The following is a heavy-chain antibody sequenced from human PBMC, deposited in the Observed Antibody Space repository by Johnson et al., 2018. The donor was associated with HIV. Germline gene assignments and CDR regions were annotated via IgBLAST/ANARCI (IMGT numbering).Heavy chain of an antibody. J-gene: IGHJ3*02. D-gene: IGHD3-22*01. CDR2: INSDGSSI. CDR1: GFTFSSYW. V-gene: IGHV3-74*02. Sequence: VQLVESGGGLVQPGGSLRLSCAASGFTFSSYWMHWVRQAPGKGLVWVSRINSDGSSITYADSVKGRFTISRDNAKNKLYLQLNSLRAEETAVYYCARGSQSGYYFLRAFDIWGQGTMVNVSS. CDR3: ARGSQSGYYFLRAFDI.